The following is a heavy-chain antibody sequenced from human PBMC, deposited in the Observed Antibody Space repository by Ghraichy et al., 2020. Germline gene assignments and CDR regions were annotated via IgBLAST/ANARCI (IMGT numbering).Heavy chain of an antibody. CDR3: ARDEDSSSWSYRKFDY. V-gene: IGHV1-18*04. J-gene: IGHJ4*02. CDR1: GYTFTSYG. D-gene: IGHD6-13*01. CDR2: ISAYNGNT. Sequence: ASVKVSCKASGYTFTSYGISWVRQAPGQGLEWMGWISAYNGNTNYAQKLQGRVTMTTDTSTSTAYMELRSLRSDDTAVYYCARDEDSSSWSYRKFDYWGQGTLVTVSS.